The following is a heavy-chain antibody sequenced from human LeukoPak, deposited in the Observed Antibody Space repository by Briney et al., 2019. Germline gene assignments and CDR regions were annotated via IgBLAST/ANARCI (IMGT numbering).Heavy chain of an antibody. CDR3: AREDYYDSSGYYKSKEYFQH. CDR1: GYTFTGYY. J-gene: IGHJ1*01. Sequence: ASVKVSCKASGYTFTGYYMHWVRQAPGQGLEWTGWINPNSGGTNYAQKFQGRVTMTRDTSISTAYMELSRLRSDDTAVYYCAREDYYDSSGYYKSKEYFQHWGQGTLVTVSS. D-gene: IGHD3-22*01. CDR2: INPNSGGT. V-gene: IGHV1-2*02.